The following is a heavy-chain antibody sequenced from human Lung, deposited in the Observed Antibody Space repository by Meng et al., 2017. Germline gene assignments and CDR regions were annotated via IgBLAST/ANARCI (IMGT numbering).Heavy chain of an antibody. CDR2: INPKSGDT. CDR1: GYTFPDYW. V-gene: IGHV1-2*06. Sequence: QLHRVQTGSKVNTPGASVKVPCKASGYTFPDYWLHWVRRAPGQGLEWMGRINPKSGDTHYAQRFQGRVTMTGDTSISTAYMELSGLRSDDTAMYYCARDEDISAAGKLFGDYWGQGTLVTVSS. J-gene: IGHJ4*02. D-gene: IGHD6-13*01. CDR3: ARDEDISAAGKLFGDY.